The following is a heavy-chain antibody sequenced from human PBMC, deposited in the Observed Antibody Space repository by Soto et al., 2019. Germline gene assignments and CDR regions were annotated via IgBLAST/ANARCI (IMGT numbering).Heavy chain of an antibody. CDR3: AASIFYYGMDV. V-gene: IGHV5-51*01. Sequence: GEPMKISCKVSGYTFTNYWIGWVRQMPGKGLEWMGIIYPGDSDTKYNPSFQGQVTISADKSITTTYLRWTSLKASDTAIYYCAASIFYYGMDVWGQGTTVTVSS. CDR2: IYPGDSDT. CDR1: GYTFTNYW. J-gene: IGHJ6*02.